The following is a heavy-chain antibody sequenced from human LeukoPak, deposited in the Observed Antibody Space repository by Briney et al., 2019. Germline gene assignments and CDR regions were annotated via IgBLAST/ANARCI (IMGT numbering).Heavy chain of an antibody. CDR1: GGSISGGGYS. J-gene: IGHJ4*02. Sequence: SQTLSLTCAVSGGSISGGGYSWSWIRRPPGKGLEWIGYIYHSGSTYYNSSLKSRVTISLDRSKNQCSLKLSSVTAADTAVYYCARGGWWQAYFDYWGQGTLVTVSS. CDR2: IYHSGST. CDR3: ARGGWWQAYFDY. V-gene: IGHV4-30-2*01. D-gene: IGHD2-15*01.